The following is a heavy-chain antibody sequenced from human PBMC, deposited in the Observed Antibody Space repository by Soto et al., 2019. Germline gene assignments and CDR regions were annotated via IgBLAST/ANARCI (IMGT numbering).Heavy chain of an antibody. Sequence: QVQLVESGGGVVQPGRSLRLSCAASGFTFSSYGMHWVRQAPGKGLEWVAVISYDGSNKYYADSVRGRFTISRDNSKNTLYLQMNSLRAEDTAVYYCANDGSPPLENSMDVWGQGTTVTVSS. V-gene: IGHV3-30*18. J-gene: IGHJ6*02. CDR3: ANDGSPPLENSMDV. CDR2: ISYDGSNK. CDR1: GFTFSSYG.